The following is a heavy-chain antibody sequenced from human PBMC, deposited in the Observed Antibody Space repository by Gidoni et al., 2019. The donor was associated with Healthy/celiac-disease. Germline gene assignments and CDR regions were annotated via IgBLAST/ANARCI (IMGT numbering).Heavy chain of an antibody. CDR2: INHSGST. D-gene: IGHD6-19*01. CDR1: GGYFSGYY. J-gene: IGHJ5*02. V-gene: IGHV4-34*01. CDR3: ARCRSSGLAVAWRGGSFDP. Sequence: QVQLQQWSAGLVKPSETLSLTCAVYGGYFSGYYWSWIRQPPGKGREWIGEINHSGSTNYNPSLKSRVTISVDTSKNQFSLKLSSVTAADTAVYYCARCRSSGLAVAWRGGSFDPWGQGTLVTVSS.